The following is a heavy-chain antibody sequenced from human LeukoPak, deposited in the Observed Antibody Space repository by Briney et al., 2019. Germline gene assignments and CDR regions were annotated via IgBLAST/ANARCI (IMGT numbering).Heavy chain of an antibody. D-gene: IGHD3-3*01. CDR3: ARAGDFWSGYYFDY. CDR1: GGSISSSSYY. J-gene: IGHJ4*02. Sequence: PSETLSLTCTVSGGSISSSSYYWGWIRQPPGKGLEWIGRIYYSGSTYYNPSLKSRVTISVDTSKNQFSLKLSPVTAADTAVYYCARAGDFWSGYYFDYWGQGTLVTVSS. V-gene: IGHV4-39*07. CDR2: IYYSGST.